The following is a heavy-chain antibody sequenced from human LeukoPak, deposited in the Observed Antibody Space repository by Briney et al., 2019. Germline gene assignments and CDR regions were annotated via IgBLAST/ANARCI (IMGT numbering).Heavy chain of an antibody. CDR2: ISGSGGST. J-gene: IGHJ5*02. CDR3: PKGTLRLDILAGYARSSWFDP. CDR1: GFTFRSYA. D-gene: IGHD3-9*01. Sequence: PGGSLRLSCAASGFTFRSYAMSWVRQAPGKGLEGVSAISGSGGSTYYADSLKGRSTTSRDNPQNTLHLQMNSLRAADTAEYYCPKGTLRLDILAGYARSSWFDPWGQGTRVTVSS. V-gene: IGHV3-23*01.